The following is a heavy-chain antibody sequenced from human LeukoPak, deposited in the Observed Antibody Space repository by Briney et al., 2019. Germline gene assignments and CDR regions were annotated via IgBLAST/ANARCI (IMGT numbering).Heavy chain of an antibody. V-gene: IGHV1-8*01. J-gene: IGHJ4*02. CDR1: GYTFTSYD. CDR2: MNPNSGNT. D-gene: IGHD3-22*01. Sequence: GASVKVSCKASGYTFTSYDINWVRQATGQGLEWMGWMNPNSGNTDYAQKFQGRVTMTRNTSISTAYMELSSLRSEDTAVYYCARSPQYYYDSSSGLFDYWGQGTLVTVSS. CDR3: ARSPQYYYDSSSGLFDY.